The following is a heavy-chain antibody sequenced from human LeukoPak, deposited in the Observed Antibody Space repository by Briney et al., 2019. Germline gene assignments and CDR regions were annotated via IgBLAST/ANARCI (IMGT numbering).Heavy chain of an antibody. CDR3: AKGGYCTNGICSTPTSVDY. J-gene: IGHJ4*01. D-gene: IGHD2-8*01. CDR1: GGTFSSYA. Sequence: ASVKVSCKASGGTFSSYAISWVRQAPGQGLEWMGGIIPIFGTANYAQKFQGRVTITADESTSTAYMELSSLRSEDTAVYYCAKGGYCTNGICSTPTSVDYWGQGTLVTVSS. CDR2: IIPIFGTA. V-gene: IGHV1-69*13.